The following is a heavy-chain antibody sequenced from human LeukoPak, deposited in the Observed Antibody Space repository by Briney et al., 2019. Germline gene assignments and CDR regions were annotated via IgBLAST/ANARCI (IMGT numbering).Heavy chain of an antibody. J-gene: IGHJ1*01. CDR1: GYTFTSYY. D-gene: IGHD2-21*02. V-gene: IGHV1-46*01. CDR2: INPSGGST. Sequence: ASVKVSCKASGYTFTSYYMHWVRQAPGQGLEWMGIINPSGGSTSYAQKFQGRVTMTRDTSTSTVYMELSSLRSEDTAVYYCARVSGYGVVVTEGQYFQHWGQGTLVIVSS. CDR3: ARVSGYGVVVTEGQYFQH.